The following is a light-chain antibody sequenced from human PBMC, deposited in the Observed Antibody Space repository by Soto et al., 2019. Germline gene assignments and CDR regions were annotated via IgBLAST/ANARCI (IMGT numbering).Light chain of an antibody. Sequence: QSALTQPASLSGSPGQSITISCTGTSSDIGAYDYVSWFQQHPGKAPKLMISEVNNRPSGVSNRFSGSKSGNTAYLTISGLQVEDEAEYFCCSYAGRNTVIFGGGTKLTVL. CDR1: SSDIGAYDY. J-gene: IGLJ2*01. V-gene: IGLV2-14*01. CDR3: CSYAGRNTVI. CDR2: EVN.